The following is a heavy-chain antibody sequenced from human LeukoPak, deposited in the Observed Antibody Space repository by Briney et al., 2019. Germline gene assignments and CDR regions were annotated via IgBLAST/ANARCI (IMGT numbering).Heavy chain of an antibody. V-gene: IGHV3-53*04. Sequence: GGSLRLSCAASGVTVSRDYMSWVRQAPGKGLEWVSVIYSDGKTYYADSVRGRFTISRHNSKNTLFLQMDSLRTEDTAIYYCANRMTFGGQGTLVTVSS. CDR1: GVTVSRDY. CDR2: IYSDGKT. CDR3: ANRMTF. J-gene: IGHJ4*02. D-gene: IGHD1-14*01.